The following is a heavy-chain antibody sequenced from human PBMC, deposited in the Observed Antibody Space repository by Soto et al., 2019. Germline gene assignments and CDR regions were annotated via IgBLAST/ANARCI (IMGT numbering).Heavy chain of an antibody. Sequence: GGSLRLSCAASGFTFSSYWMSWVRQAPGKGLEWVANIKQDGSEKYYVDSVKGRFTISRDNAKNSLYLQMNSLRAEDTAVYYCARDLYNGNVVYFDYWGQGTLVTVSS. D-gene: IGHD1-1*01. CDR3: ARDLYNGNVVYFDY. CDR2: IKQDGSEK. CDR1: GFTFSSYW. J-gene: IGHJ4*02. V-gene: IGHV3-7*05.